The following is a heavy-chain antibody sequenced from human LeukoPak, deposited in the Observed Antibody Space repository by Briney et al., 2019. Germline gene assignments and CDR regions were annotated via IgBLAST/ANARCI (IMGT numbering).Heavy chain of an antibody. D-gene: IGHD2-2*01. CDR1: GFTFSSYG. Sequence: GGSLRLSCAASGFTFSSYGMHWVRQAPGKGLEWVAFIRYDGSKKYYADSVKGRFTISRDNSKNTLYLQMNSLRAEDTAVYYCAKDYIVVVPAAIPYFDYWGQGTLVTVSS. J-gene: IGHJ4*02. V-gene: IGHV3-30*02. CDR3: AKDYIVVVPAAIPYFDY. CDR2: IRYDGSKK.